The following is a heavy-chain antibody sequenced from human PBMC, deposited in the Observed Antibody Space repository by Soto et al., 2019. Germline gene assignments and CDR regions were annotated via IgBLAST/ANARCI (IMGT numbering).Heavy chain of an antibody. CDR1: GFTFSSYA. D-gene: IGHD2-8*01. Sequence: HPGGSLRLSCAASGFTFSSYAMHWVRQAPGKGPEWVAVISYDGSNKYYADSVKGRFTISRDNSKNTLYLQMNSLRAEDTAVYCCARDCTGSYGMDVWGQGTTVTVSS. V-gene: IGHV3-30-3*01. CDR3: ARDCTGSYGMDV. J-gene: IGHJ6*02. CDR2: ISYDGSNK.